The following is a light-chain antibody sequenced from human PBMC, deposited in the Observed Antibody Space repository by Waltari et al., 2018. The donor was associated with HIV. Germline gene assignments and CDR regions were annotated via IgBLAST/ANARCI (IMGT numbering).Light chain of an antibody. V-gene: IGLV3-25*03. J-gene: IGLJ2*01. CDR2: KES. CDR3: QSADSSGSPYVV. Sequence: SYELTQPTSVSVSPGQTARRTCSGDALTKQNTEWYQQKQGQAPVRGIYKESERPSGIPERFSGSNSGTTVTLTISGVQAEDEADYYCQSADSSGSPYVVFGGGTKLTVL. CDR1: ALTKQN.